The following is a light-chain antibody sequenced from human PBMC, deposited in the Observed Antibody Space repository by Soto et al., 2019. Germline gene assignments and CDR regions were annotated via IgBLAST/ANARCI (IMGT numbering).Light chain of an antibody. CDR2: IAS. J-gene: IGKJ4*01. Sequence: DIQMTQSPSSLSASVGDRVTITCRASQGIGNNLDWYQQKPGKAPKPLIYIASSLQGGVPSRYSGSGSGTEFTLTISSLQPEDFATYYCLQRNSYPLTFGGGTKVEI. CDR3: LQRNSYPLT. V-gene: IGKV1-17*01. CDR1: QGIGNN.